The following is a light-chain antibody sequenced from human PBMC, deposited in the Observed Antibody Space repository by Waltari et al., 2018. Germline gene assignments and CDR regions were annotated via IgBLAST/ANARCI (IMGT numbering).Light chain of an antibody. CDR3: CSYAGSSTVV. Sequence: QSALAQPASVSGSPGQSTTISCPGTSSDVGTYNLVPLYQQHPGRAPKVLIYEGSERPSGVSSRFSGSKSGNTASLTISGLQAEDEADYYCCSYAGSSTVVFGGGTRLTVL. CDR2: EGS. V-gene: IGLV2-23*01. CDR1: SSDVGTYNL. J-gene: IGLJ2*01.